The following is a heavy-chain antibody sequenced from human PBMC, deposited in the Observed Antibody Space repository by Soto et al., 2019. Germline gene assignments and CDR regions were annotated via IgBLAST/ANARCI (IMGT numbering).Heavy chain of an antibody. V-gene: IGHV3-11*06. D-gene: IGHD6-6*01. CDR2: ISSSSSYT. J-gene: IGHJ5*02. CDR3: ARVRYSSSRGGFWFDP. Sequence: GGSLRLSCAASGFTLSDYYMSWIRQAPGQGLEWVSYISSSSSYTNYADSVKGRFTISRDNAKNSLYLQMNSLRAEDTAVYYCARVRYSSSRGGFWFDPWGQGTLVTVSS. CDR1: GFTLSDYY.